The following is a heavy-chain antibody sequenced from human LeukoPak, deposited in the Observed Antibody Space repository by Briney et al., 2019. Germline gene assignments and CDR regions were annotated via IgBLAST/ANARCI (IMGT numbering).Heavy chain of an antibody. J-gene: IGHJ4*02. CDR1: GGSFIGYY. CDR3: ARGPLGRNIVVVPAATALDY. V-gene: IGHV4-34*01. D-gene: IGHD2-2*01. Sequence: SETLSLTCAVYGGSFIGYYWSWIRQPPGKGLEWIGEINHSGSTNYNPSLKSRVTTSVDTSKNQFSLKLSSVTAADTAVYYCARGPLGRNIVVVPAATALDYWGQGTLVTVSS. CDR2: INHSGST.